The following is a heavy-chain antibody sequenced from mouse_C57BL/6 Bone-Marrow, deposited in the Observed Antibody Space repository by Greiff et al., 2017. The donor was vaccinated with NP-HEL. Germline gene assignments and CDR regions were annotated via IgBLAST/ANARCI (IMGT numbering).Heavy chain of an antibody. V-gene: IGHV1-81*01. D-gene: IGHD4-1*01. Sequence: VKLVESGAELARPGASVKLSCKASGYTFTSYGISWVKQRTGQGLEWIGEIYPRSGTTYYNEKFKGKATLTADKSSSTAYMELRSLTSEDSAVYFCARPANWDGGYWGQGTTLTVSS. CDR1: GYTFTSYG. J-gene: IGHJ2*01. CDR3: ARPANWDGGY. CDR2: IYPRSGTT.